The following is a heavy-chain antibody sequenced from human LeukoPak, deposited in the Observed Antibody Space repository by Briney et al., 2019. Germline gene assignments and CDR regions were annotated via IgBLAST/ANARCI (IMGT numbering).Heavy chain of an antibody. CDR2: IYYSGNT. CDR1: GGSISSTSYY. V-gene: IGHV4-39*01. D-gene: IGHD3-3*01. Sequence: SETLSLTCTVSGGSISSTSYYWGWIRQPPGKGLEWIASIYYSGNTYYNLSLKSRVTMSVDTSKNQFSLKLSSVTAADTAVYYCARGLRFLEWLLPHDAFDIWGQGTMVTVSS. J-gene: IGHJ3*02. CDR3: ARGLRFLEWLLPHDAFDI.